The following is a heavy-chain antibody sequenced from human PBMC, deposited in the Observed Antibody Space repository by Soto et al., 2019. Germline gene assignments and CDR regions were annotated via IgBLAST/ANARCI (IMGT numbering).Heavy chain of an antibody. CDR1: GFTFSDSY. CDR3: ARVSWREKYGMDV. CDR2: ITFSGNTV. J-gene: IGHJ6*02. V-gene: IGHV3-11*01. Sequence: GSLRLSCAASGFTFSDSYMSWIRQAPGKGLEWISYITFSGNTVYYADSLRGRFTISRDNAKNSLYLQMNRLRAEDTAVYYCARVSWREKYGMDVWGQGTTVTVSS.